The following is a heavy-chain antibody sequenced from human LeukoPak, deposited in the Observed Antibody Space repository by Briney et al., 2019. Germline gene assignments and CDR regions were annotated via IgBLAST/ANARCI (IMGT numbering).Heavy chain of an antibody. D-gene: IGHD5-18*01. J-gene: IGHJ6*03. CDR3: GRSRKSWIQLRRFYYYYMDV. CDR2: INHSGST. V-gene: IGHV4-34*01. CDR1: GGSFSGYY. Sequence: PSETLSLTCAVYGGSFSGYYWSWIRQPPGKGLEWIGEINHSGSTNYNPSLKSRVTISVDTSKNQFSLKLSSVTAADTAVYYCGRSRKSWIQLRRFYYYYMDVWGKGTTVTVSS.